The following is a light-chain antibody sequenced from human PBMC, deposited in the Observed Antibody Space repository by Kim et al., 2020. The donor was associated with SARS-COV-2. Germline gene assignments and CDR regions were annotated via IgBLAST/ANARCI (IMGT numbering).Light chain of an antibody. CDR1: QSVSNNY. CDR3: QQYGSSPYT. Sequence: EIVLTQSPGTLSLSPGERATLSCRASQSVSNNYLAWYQQRPGQAPRLLIYGASSRATGIPDRFGGSGSGTDFTLTISRLEPEDFAVYYCQQYGSSPYTFGQGTKLEI. CDR2: GAS. J-gene: IGKJ2*01. V-gene: IGKV3-20*01.